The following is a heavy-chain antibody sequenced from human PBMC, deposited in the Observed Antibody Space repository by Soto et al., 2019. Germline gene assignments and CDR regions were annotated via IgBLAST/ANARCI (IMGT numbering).Heavy chain of an antibody. D-gene: IGHD1-26*01. V-gene: IGHV1-2*02. CDR3: ARRTGGATLPFFNY. J-gene: IGHJ1*01. CDR1: GYTFTGYY. Sequence: ASVKVSCKASGYTFTGYYMHWVRQAPGQGLEWMGWINPNSGGTNYAQKFQGRVTMTRDTSISTAYMELGRLRSDDTAVYYCARRTGGATLPFFNYWGQGTLVTVSS. CDR2: INPNSGGT.